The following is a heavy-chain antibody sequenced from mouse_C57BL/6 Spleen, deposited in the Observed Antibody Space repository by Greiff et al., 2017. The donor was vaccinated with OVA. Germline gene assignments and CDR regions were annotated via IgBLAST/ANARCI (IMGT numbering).Heavy chain of an antibody. CDR3: TRGVFAY. J-gene: IGHJ3*01. V-gene: IGHV1-15*01. CDR1: GYTFTDYE. CDR2: IDPETGGT. Sequence: VKLMESGAELVRPGASVTLSCKASGYTFTDYEMHWVKQTPVHGLEWIGAIDPETGGTAYNQKFKGKAILTADKSSSTAYMELRSLTSEDSAVYYCTRGVFAYWGQGTLVTVPA.